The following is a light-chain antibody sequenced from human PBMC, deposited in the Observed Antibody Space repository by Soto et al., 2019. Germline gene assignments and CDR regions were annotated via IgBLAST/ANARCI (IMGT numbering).Light chain of an antibody. CDR1: LSNIGTGFD. J-gene: IGLJ2*01. CDR3: QSYDSSLSGSV. CDR2: GDG. Sequence: QLVLTQPPSVSGAPGQRVTITCTGTLSNIGTGFDVHWYQQLPGTAPKLLIYGDGNRPSGVPDRFSGSKSGTSASLAITGLQAEDEADYYCQSYDSSLSGSVFGGGTKLTVL. V-gene: IGLV1-40*01.